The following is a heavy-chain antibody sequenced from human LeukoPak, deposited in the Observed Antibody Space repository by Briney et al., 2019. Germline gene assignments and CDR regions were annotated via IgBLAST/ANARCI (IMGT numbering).Heavy chain of an antibody. V-gene: IGHV4-30-4*01. Sequence: SQTLSLTCTVSGGSISSGDYYWSWIRQPPGKGQEWIGYIYDSGRTYYNPSLKSRVTISADTSKNQFSLKLSSVTAADTAVYYCARGWNYYDSSGPVGAFDIWGQGTMVTVSS. CDR3: ARGWNYYDSSGPVGAFDI. CDR2: IYDSGRT. CDR1: GGSISSGDYY. J-gene: IGHJ3*02. D-gene: IGHD3-22*01.